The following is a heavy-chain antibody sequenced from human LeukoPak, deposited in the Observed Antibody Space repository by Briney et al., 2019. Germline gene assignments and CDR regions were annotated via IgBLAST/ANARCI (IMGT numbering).Heavy chain of an antibody. D-gene: IGHD5-12*01. CDR1: GDSVSSNTAA. J-gene: IGHJ6*02. CDR2: IYWRSKWYY. V-gene: IGHV6-1*01. Sequence: SQTLSLTCAISGDSVSSNTAAWNWLRQSPARGLEWLGRIYWRSKWYYDYTASVKSRMTIRPDTSKNQFSLQLKSSTPGDTALYFCAREDSGFDWDYFGMDVWGQGTAVTVSS. CDR3: AREDSGFDWDYFGMDV.